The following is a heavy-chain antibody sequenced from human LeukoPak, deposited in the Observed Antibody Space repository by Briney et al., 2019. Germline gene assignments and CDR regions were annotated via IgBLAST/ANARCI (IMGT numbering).Heavy chain of an antibody. Sequence: ASVKASCKASGYTFTSYYIHWVRQAPGQGLEWMGIINPSGGSTSYAQRFQGRVTMTRDTSTSTVYMELSSLRSEDTAVYYCARDLVVGSRAARYFDLWGRGTLLTVSS. V-gene: IGHV1-46*01. CDR3: ARDLVVGSRAARYFDL. J-gene: IGHJ2*01. CDR2: INPSGGST. CDR1: GYTFTSYY. D-gene: IGHD2-2*01.